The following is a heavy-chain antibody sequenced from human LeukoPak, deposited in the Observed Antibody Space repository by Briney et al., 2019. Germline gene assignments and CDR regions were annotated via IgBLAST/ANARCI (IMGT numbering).Heavy chain of an antibody. J-gene: IGHJ4*02. Sequence: PSETLSLTCTVSGGSISSYYWSWIRQPPGKGLEWIGYIYYSGSTNYNPPLKSRVTISLDTSKNQFSLTLSSVTAADTAVYYCARGRGYYGPYYFDYWGQGTLVTVSS. CDR1: GGSISSYY. CDR3: ARGRGYYGPYYFDY. CDR2: IYYSGST. D-gene: IGHD3-10*01. V-gene: IGHV4-59*01.